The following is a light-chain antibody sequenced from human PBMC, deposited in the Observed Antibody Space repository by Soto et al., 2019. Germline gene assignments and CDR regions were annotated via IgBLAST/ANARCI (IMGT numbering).Light chain of an antibody. CDR3: AAWDDSLSGPNWV. J-gene: IGLJ3*02. CDR1: SSNIGSNY. Sequence: QSVLTQPPSASGTPGQRVTISCSGSSSNIGSNYVYWYQQLPGTAPKLLIYRNNQRPSGVPDRFSGSKSGTSASLAISGLRSEDEADYYCAAWDDSLSGPNWVFGGGTQL. CDR2: RNN. V-gene: IGLV1-47*01.